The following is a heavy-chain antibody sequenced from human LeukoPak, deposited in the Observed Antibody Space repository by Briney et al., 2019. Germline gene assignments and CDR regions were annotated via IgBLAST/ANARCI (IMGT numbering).Heavy chain of an antibody. V-gene: IGHV4-30-4*01. CDR1: IGSINNGDYY. Sequence: SETLSLTCTVSIGSINNGDYYWSWIRQSPGKGLEWIGYIYFTGAAYYNPSLKSRVLISVNTSTNQFSLRVTSMTAADTAVYYCAKDLVSRNWFDPWGQGTLVTVSS. CDR2: IYFTGAA. CDR3: AKDLVSRNWFDP. J-gene: IGHJ5*02. D-gene: IGHD2-8*01.